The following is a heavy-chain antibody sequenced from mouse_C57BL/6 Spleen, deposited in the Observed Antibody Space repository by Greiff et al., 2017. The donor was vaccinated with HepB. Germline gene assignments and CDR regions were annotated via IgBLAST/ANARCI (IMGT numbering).Heavy chain of an antibody. CDR3: ASPYYGNSHCYAMDY. CDR2: INPSTGGT. CDR1: GYSFTGYY. D-gene: IGHD1-1*01. J-gene: IGHJ4*01. Sequence: VQLQQSGPELVKPGASVKISCKASGYSFTGYYMNWVKQSPEKSLEWIGEINPSTGGTTYNQKFKAKATLTVDKSSSTAYMQLKSLTYKDSAVFNCASPYYGNSHCYAMDYWGKGTSVTVSS. V-gene: IGHV1-42*01.